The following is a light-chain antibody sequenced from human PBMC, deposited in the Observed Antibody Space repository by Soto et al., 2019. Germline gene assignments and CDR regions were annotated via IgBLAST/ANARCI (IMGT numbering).Light chain of an antibody. CDR1: ENVYGN. J-gene: IGKJ1*01. Sequence: EIVMTQSPATLSVSPGERATLSCRASENVYGNVAWYQQKPGQAPSLLIYDASTRATDIPARFSGSGSGTEFTLTISSLQSADGAIYFCQHGRSFGQGTKVDIK. CDR3: QHGRS. V-gene: IGKV3-15*01. CDR2: DAS.